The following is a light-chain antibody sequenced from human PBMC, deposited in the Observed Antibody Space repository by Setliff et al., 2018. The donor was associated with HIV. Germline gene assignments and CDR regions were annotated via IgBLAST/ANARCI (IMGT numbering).Light chain of an antibody. Sequence: QSALTQPPSVSGAPGQRVTISCTGINSNIGASYDVHWYQQLPGTAPKLLIYVNDKRPSGVSNRFSGSKSGNTASLTISGLQAEDEADYYCSSHRDTHTLEVFGTGTKVTVL. CDR1: NSNIGASYD. CDR3: SSHRDTHTLEV. J-gene: IGLJ1*01. V-gene: IGLV1-40*01. CDR2: VND.